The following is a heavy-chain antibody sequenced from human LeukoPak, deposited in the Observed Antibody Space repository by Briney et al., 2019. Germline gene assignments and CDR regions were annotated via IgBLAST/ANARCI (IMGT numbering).Heavy chain of an antibody. D-gene: IGHD3-22*01. CDR1: GFSFYTYS. J-gene: IGHJ4*02. Sequence: GGSLRLSCAASGFSFYTYSMDWVRQAPGKGLEWVSYISSSTTTMLYADSVKGRFTISRDHAKNSLYLQMDSLRAEDTAVYYCARGRHYYDSSVNRGADYWGQGTLVTVSS. V-gene: IGHV3-48*01. CDR3: ARGRHYYDSSVNRGADY. CDR2: ISSSTTTM.